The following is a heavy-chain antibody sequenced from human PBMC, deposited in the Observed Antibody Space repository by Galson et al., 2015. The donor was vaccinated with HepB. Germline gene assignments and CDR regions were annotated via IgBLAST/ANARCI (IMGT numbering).Heavy chain of an antibody. J-gene: IGHJ5*02. CDR3: AILYGDYCWFDP. D-gene: IGHD4-17*01. V-gene: IGHV1-69*02. CDR2: IIPILGIA. CDR1: GGTFSSYT. Sequence: SVKVSCKASGGTFSSYTISWVRQAPGQGLEWMGRIIPILGIANYAQKFQGRVTITADKSTSTAYMELSSLRSEDTAVYYCAILYGDYCWFDPWGQGTLVTVSS.